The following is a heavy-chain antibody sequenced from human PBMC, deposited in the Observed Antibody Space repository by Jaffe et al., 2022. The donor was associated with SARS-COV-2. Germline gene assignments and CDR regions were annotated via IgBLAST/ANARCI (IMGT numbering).Heavy chain of an antibody. Sequence: QVQLQESGPGLVKPSQTLSLTCTVSGGSISSGSYYWSWIRQPAGKGLEWIGRIYTSGSTNYNPSLKSRVTISVDTSKNQFSLKLSSVTAADTAVYYCAGGKHRDYYDSSGYYYVEYYFDYWGQGTLVTVSS. CDR2: IYTSGST. CDR3: AGGKHRDYYDSSGYYYVEYYFDY. CDR1: GGSISSGSYY. J-gene: IGHJ4*02. D-gene: IGHD3-22*01. V-gene: IGHV4-61*02.